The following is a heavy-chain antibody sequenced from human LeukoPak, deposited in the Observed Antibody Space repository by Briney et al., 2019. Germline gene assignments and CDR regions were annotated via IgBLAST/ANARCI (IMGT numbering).Heavy chain of an antibody. CDR1: GFTFDDYA. Sequence: GGSLRFSCAASGFTFDDYAMHWVRQAPGKGLEWVSGISWNSGSIGYADSVKGRFTISRDNAKNSLYLQMNSLRAEDTALYYCAKDFVPYSSSYYYYFDYWGQGTLVTVSS. CDR2: ISWNSGSI. D-gene: IGHD6-13*01. J-gene: IGHJ4*02. CDR3: AKDFVPYSSSYYYYFDY. V-gene: IGHV3-9*01.